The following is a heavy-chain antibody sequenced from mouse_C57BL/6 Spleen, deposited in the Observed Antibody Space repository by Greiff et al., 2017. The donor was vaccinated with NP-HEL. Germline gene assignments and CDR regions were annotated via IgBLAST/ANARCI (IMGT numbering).Heavy chain of an antibody. J-gene: IGHJ4*01. CDR2: IYPGSGNT. V-gene: IGHV1-66*01. CDR3: ARRNPLYDYYAMDY. CDR1: GYSFTSYY. Sequence: QVQLQQSGPELVKPGASVKISCKASGYSFTSYYIHWVKQRPGQGLEWIGWIYPGSGNTKYNEKFKGKATLTADTSSSTAYMQLSSLTSEDSAVYYCARRNPLYDYYAMDYWGQGTSVTVSS. D-gene: IGHD2-3*01.